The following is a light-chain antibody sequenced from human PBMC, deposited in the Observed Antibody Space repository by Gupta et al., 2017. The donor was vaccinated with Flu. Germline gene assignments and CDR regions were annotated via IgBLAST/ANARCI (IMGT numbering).Light chain of an antibody. CDR1: SSNIGSSY. CDR2: RNN. Sequence: PHSASGTPGQRVTISCSGSSSNIGSSYVYWYQQLSGTAPKLLIYRNNQRPSGVPDRFSGSKSGTSASLAISGLRSEDEADYYCASWDDALSGPVFGGGTKLTVL. CDR3: ASWDDALSGPV. J-gene: IGLJ2*01. V-gene: IGLV1-47*01.